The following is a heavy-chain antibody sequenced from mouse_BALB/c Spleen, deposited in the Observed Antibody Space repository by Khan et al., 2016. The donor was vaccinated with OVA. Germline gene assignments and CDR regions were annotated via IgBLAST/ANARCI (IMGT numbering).Heavy chain of an antibody. V-gene: IGHV1S136*01. CDR2: INPYNGGT. D-gene: IGHD4-1*01. Sequence: VRLQQSGPELVKPGASVKMSCKASGYTFTNYVLHWVKQKPGQGLEWIGYINPYNGGTKYNEKFKGKATLASDKSSITANMELSSLTSEDSAVSYCARGNWQSYYFDNWGQGTTLTLSS. CDR1: GYTFTNYV. CDR3: ARGNWQSYYFDN. J-gene: IGHJ2*01.